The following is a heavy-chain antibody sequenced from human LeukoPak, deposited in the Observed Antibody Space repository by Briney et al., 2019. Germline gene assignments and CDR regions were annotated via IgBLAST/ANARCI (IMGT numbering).Heavy chain of an antibody. CDR1: GYTFTSYG. CDR3: ARADGDYDPYGMDV. J-gene: IGHJ6*02. V-gene: IGHV1-18*01. Sequence: ASVKVSCKASGYTFTSYGISWVRQAPGQGLEWMGWISAYNGNTNYAQKLQGRVTMTTDTSTSTAYMELSSLRSEDTAVYYCARADGDYDPYGMDVWGQGTTVTVSS. D-gene: IGHD4-17*01. CDR2: ISAYNGNT.